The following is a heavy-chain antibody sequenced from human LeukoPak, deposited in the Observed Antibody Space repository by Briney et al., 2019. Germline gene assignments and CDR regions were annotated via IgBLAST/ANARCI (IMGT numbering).Heavy chain of an antibody. J-gene: IGHJ3*02. CDR1: GDMVSSNIAA. V-gene: IGHV6-1*01. CDR3: ARGVFEYDFWSGPPRADI. Sequence: SQTLSLTCAISGDMVSSNIAAWNWIRHSPSRGLEWLGRTYYRSEWRHEFALSFRGRINLNPDTSKNQFSLQLRSVTAADTAVYYCARGVFEYDFWSGPPRADIWGQGTMVTVSS. CDR2: TYYRSEWRH. D-gene: IGHD3-3*01.